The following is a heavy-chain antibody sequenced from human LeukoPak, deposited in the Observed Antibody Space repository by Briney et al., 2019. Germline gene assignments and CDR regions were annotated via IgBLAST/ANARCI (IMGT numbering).Heavy chain of an antibody. CDR3: ARDSRSGYDYYYYYYYMDV. CDR1: GFTFSSYS. J-gene: IGHJ6*03. CDR2: ISSSSSYI. D-gene: IGHD5-12*01. V-gene: IGHV3-21*01. Sequence: GGSLRLSCAASGFTFSSYSMNWVRQAPGKGLEWVSSISSSSSYIYYADSVKGRFTIYRDNAKTSLYLQMNSLRAEDTAVYYCARDSRSGYDYYYYYYYMDVWGKGTTVTVSS.